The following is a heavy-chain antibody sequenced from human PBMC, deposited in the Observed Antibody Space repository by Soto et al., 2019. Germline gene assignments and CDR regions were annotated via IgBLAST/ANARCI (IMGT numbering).Heavy chain of an antibody. CDR2: FFYSDSF. D-gene: IGHD3-3*01. CDR3: VRAPETPPIFGVVRPYFFDF. Sequence: QVQLQESGPGLVKSSQTLSLTCTVSGGSISSGGSYWSWIRQRPRKGLEWIGNFFYSDSFYYTPSLRGRVVILADTSKNQFTLKLSSVTDADTAVYYCVRAPETPPIFGVVRPYFFDFWGQGTLVTVSS. J-gene: IGHJ4*02. V-gene: IGHV4-31*03. CDR1: GGSISSGGSY.